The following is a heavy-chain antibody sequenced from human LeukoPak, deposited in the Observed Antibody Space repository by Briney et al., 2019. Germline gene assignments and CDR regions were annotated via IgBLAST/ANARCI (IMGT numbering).Heavy chain of an antibody. Sequence: PGGSLRLSCAASGLTFSTYDMHWVRQATGKGLEGVSAITATGAIYYADSVKGRFTLSGDSVKDSLYLQMNSLKAGDTAVYYCVRVDRPLHAFDLWGQGTMVTVSS. CDR3: VRVDRPLHAFDL. CDR2: ITATGAI. CDR1: GLTFSTYD. D-gene: IGHD2-2*03. V-gene: IGHV3-13*01. J-gene: IGHJ3*01.